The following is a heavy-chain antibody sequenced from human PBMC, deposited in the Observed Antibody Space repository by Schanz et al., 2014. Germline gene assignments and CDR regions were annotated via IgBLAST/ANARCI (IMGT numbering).Heavy chain of an antibody. CDR3: AKGPYYYYYMDV. Sequence: VQLVESGGGLIQPGGSLRLSCAASGFGFSSYSMNWVRQAPGKGLEWVAVIWYDGSNKYYADSVKGRFTISGDSSKYTVYLQMNSLRADDTAVYYCAKGPYYYYYMDVWGNGTTVTVSS. CDR2: IWYDGSNK. J-gene: IGHJ6*03. V-gene: IGHV3-33*08. CDR1: GFGFSSYS.